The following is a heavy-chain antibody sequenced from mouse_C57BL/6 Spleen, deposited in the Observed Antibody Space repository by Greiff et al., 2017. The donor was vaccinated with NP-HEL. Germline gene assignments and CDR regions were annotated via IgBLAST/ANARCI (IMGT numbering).Heavy chain of an antibody. Sequence: DVQLQESGPGLVKPSQSLSLTCSVTGYSITSGYYWNWIRQFPGNKLEWMGYISYDGSNNYNPSLKNRISITRDTSKNQFFLKLNSVTTEDTATYYCASSYYYGSSYGFAYWGQGTLVTVSA. CDR1: GYSITSGYY. J-gene: IGHJ3*01. CDR3: ASSYYYGSSYGFAY. V-gene: IGHV3-6*01. CDR2: ISYDGSN. D-gene: IGHD1-1*01.